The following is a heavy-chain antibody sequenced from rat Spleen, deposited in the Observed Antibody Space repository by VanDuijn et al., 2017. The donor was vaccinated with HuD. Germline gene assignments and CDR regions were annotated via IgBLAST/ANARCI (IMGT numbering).Heavy chain of an antibody. J-gene: IGHJ2*01. D-gene: IGHD1-8*01. CDR3: ARWDYSSYPDY. V-gene: IGHV3-3*01. CDR1: GYSITSGYG. Sequence: EVQLQESGPGLVKPSQSLSLTCSVTGYSITSGYGWNWIRKFPGNKLEWMGYINSAGSTNYNPPLKSQISITRDTSKNQFFLHLTSVTTEDTATYYCARWDYSSYPDYWGQGVMVTVSS. CDR2: INSAGST.